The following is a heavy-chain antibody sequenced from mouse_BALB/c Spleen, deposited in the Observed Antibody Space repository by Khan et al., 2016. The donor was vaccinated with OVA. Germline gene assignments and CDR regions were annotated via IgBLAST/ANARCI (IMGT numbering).Heavy chain of an antibody. V-gene: IGHV1-20*02. CDR3: ARVYGSDCDY. CDR2: INPHFGET. D-gene: IGHD1-1*01. Sequence: VQLKQSGPELVKPGASVKISCKASGYSFTGYFMNWVMQSHGKSLEWIGRINPHFGETFYNPKFQDKATLTVDESSSTAHMELRSLASEDSAVYYCARVYGSDCDYWGKGTARTGSS. CDR1: GYSFTGYF. J-gene: IGHJ2*01.